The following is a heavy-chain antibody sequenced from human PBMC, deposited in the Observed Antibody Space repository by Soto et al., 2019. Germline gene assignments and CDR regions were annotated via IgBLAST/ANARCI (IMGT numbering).Heavy chain of an antibody. CDR1: GGSVSSGGYY. J-gene: IGHJ4*02. Sequence: QVQLQESGPGLVKPSETLSLTCTVSGGSVSSGGYYWTWIRQPPGKGLEWIGYIFYSGSTNYNPSLKSRVTISLDTSNNHFSLKLSSVTAADTAVYSCVKDRVESGLGEVDYWGQGTLVTVSS. CDR2: IFYSGST. CDR3: VKDRVESGLGEVDY. V-gene: IGHV4-61*03. D-gene: IGHD3-16*01.